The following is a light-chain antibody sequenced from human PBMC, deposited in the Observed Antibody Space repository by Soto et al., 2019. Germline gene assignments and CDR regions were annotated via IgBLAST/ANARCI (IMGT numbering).Light chain of an antibody. CDR2: DAS. J-gene: IGKJ5*01. Sequence: AIQLTQSPSSLSASVGDRVTITCRASQGISSALAWYQQKPGKAPKLLIYDASSLESGVPSRFSGSGSGTDFTLPISSLQPEDFATSYCQQFNNYPITFGQGTRLEIK. V-gene: IGKV1D-13*01. CDR3: QQFNNYPIT. CDR1: QGISSA.